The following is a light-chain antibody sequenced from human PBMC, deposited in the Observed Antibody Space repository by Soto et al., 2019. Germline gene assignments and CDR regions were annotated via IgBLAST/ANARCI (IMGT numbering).Light chain of an antibody. CDR3: TSYAGSNNPVV. Sequence: QSVLTQPPSASGSPGQSVTISCTGTSSDVGSYNYVSWYQQHPDKAPKLIIYGVNERPSGVPDRFSGSKSGNTASLTVSGLQAEDEADYYCTSYAGSNNPVVFGGGTKLIVL. CDR2: GVN. V-gene: IGLV2-8*01. J-gene: IGLJ3*02. CDR1: SSDVGSYNY.